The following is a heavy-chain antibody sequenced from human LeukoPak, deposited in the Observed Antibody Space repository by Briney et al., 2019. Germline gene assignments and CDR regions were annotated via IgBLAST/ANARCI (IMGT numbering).Heavy chain of an antibody. Sequence: ASVKVSCKASGYTFTSYAMHWVRQAPGQRLEWMGWINAGNGNTKYSQKFQGRVTITRDTSASTAYMELSSLRSEDTAVYYCAREVVVGGGNWFDPWGQGTLVTVSS. J-gene: IGHJ5*02. CDR2: INAGNGNT. CDR1: GYTFTSYA. CDR3: AREVVVGGGNWFDP. D-gene: IGHD2-2*01. V-gene: IGHV1-3*01.